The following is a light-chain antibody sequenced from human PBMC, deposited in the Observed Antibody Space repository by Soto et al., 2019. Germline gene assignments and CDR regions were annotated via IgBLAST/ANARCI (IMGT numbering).Light chain of an antibody. V-gene: IGKV1-5*01. J-gene: IGKJ1*01. CDR3: QQYNSYPWT. CDR1: QSISSW. CDR2: DAS. Sequence: DIQMTQSPSTLSAYVGDRVTITCRASQSISSWLAWYQQKPGKAPKLLIYDASSLESGDPSRFSGRGSGTEFTLTISSLQPDDFATYYCQQYNSYPWTFGQGTKVDI.